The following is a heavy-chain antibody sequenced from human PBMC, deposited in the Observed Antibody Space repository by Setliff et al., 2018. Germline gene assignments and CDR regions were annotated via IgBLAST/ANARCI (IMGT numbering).Heavy chain of an antibody. V-gene: IGHV4-34*01. D-gene: IGHD3-16*02. Sequence: PSETLSLTCAVYGGSFSGYYWSWIRQPPGKGLEWIGEINHSGSTNYNPSLKSRVTISVDTSKNQFSLKLSSVTAADTAVYYSARGKVLYDYVWGSYRYEDYYYGMDVWGQGTTVTVSS. CDR1: GGSFSGYY. CDR3: ARGKVLYDYVWGSYRYEDYYYGMDV. CDR2: INHSGST. J-gene: IGHJ6*02.